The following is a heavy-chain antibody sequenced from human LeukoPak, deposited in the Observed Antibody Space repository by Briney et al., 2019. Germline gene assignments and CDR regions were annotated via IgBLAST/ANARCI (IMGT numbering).Heavy chain of an antibody. CDR3: ASPPPAGLLALHFAD. V-gene: IGHV1-69*13. CDR2: TIPTFGTP. CDR1: GGTFSRRE. J-gene: IGHJ4*02. Sequence: SVKVSCKASGGTFSRREINWVRQSPGQGLEWMGGTIPTFGTPKYAQKFQGRATITADESTGIVYMELSSLRHEDTAVYYCASPPPAGLLALHFADWGQGTLVTVSS. D-gene: IGHD3-10*01.